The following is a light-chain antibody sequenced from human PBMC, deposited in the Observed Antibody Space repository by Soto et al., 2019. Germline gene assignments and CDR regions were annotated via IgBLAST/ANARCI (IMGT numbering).Light chain of an antibody. CDR1: QSVSTN. CDR2: GAS. V-gene: IGKV3-15*01. CDR3: QQSNNWPYT. J-gene: IGKJ2*01. Sequence: EIVLTQSPGTLSVSPGERANLSCRAIQSVSTNLAWFQQKPGQAPRLLIYGASTRATGIPARFSGSGSGTEFTLTINSLQSEELAVYYCQQSNNWPYTFGQGTKLEV.